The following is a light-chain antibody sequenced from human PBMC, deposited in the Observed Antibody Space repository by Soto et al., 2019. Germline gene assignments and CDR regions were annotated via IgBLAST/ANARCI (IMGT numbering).Light chain of an antibody. CDR3: SSYTTSSTYV. Sequence: QPVLTQPASVSGSPGQSIAISCTGTSSDVGGYNYVSWYQQHPGKAPNLMMYDVSNRPSGLSDRFSGSKSGNTASLTISGLQAEDEADYYCSSYTTSSTYVFGTGTKVTLL. J-gene: IGLJ1*01. V-gene: IGLV2-14*01. CDR2: DVS. CDR1: SSDVGGYNY.